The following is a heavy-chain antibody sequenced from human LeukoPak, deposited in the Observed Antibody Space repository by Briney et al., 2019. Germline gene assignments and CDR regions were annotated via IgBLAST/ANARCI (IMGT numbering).Heavy chain of an antibody. J-gene: IGHJ3*02. CDR1: GFTFTNYH. CDR3: AKRKYSDSDLRAFDI. CDR2: LSSSSDYI. D-gene: IGHD5-12*01. Sequence: GGSLRLSCAASGFTFTNYHMDWVRQAPGKGLEWVSFLSSSSDYISYADSVKGRFTISRDNAKNSLFLQMNSLRAEDTAIYYCAKRKYSDSDLRAFDIWGQGTTATVSS. V-gene: IGHV3-21*01.